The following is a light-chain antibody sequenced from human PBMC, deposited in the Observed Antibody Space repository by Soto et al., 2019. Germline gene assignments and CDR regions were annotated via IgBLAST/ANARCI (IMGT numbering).Light chain of an antibody. Sequence: QSVLTQPASVSGSPGQSITISCTGTSSDVGGYRYVSWFQQLPGKAPKLVIYEVSYRPSGVSDRFSGSKSGNTASLTISGLQADDEADYYCSSYTSTIPYVFGTGTKVTVL. V-gene: IGLV2-14*01. CDR3: SSYTSTIPYV. J-gene: IGLJ1*01. CDR1: SSDVGGYRY. CDR2: EVS.